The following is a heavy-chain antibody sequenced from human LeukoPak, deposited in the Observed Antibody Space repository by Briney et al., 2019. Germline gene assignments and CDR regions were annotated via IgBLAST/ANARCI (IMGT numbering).Heavy chain of an antibody. D-gene: IGHD3-22*01. CDR1: GGFISSYY. V-gene: IGHV4-59*01. CDR2: IYYSGST. Sequence: SETLSLTCTVSGGFISSYYWICIRQPPGKGLEWIGYIYYSGSTNYNPSLKSRVTISVDTSKNQFSLKLSSVTAADTAVYYCARTMIRHAFDIRGQGTMVTVSS. J-gene: IGHJ3*02. CDR3: ARTMIRHAFDI.